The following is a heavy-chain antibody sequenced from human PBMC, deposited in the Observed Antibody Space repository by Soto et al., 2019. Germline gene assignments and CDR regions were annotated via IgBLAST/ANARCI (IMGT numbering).Heavy chain of an antibody. J-gene: IGHJ6*02. Sequence: PGGSLRLSCAASGFTFSSYSMNWVRQAPGKGLEWVSSISSSSSYIYYADSVKGRFTISRDNAKNSLYLQMNSLRAEDTAVYYCARVLDYYDPYYYYGMDVWGQGTTVTVSS. CDR1: GFTFSSYS. CDR3: ARVLDYYDPYYYYGMDV. V-gene: IGHV3-21*01. D-gene: IGHD3-22*01. CDR2: ISSSSSYI.